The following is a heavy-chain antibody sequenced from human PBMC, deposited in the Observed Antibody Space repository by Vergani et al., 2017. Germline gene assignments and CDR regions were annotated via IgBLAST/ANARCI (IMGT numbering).Heavy chain of an antibody. CDR1: GFTFSDYN. CDR2: ISRGSSYL. V-gene: IGHV3-21*06. CDR3: AREGYYDYNWGSHIDALDI. Sequence: EVQLVESGGGLVKPGGSLRLSCAASGFTFSDYNINWVRQAPGKGLEWVSSISRGSSYLHYADSVKGRFSVSRDNARNSVYLQMKSLRPEDTAVYYCAREGYYDYNWGSHIDALDIWGQGKMGSVSA. J-gene: IGHJ3*02. D-gene: IGHD3-16*01.